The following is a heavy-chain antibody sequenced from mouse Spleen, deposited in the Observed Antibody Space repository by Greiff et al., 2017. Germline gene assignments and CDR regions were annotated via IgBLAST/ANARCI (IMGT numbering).Heavy chain of an antibody. CDR1: GYTFTSYW. V-gene: IGHV1-53*01. CDR2: INPSNGGT. CDR3: ARSGYGYDGDFDY. D-gene: IGHD2-2*01. J-gene: IGHJ2*01. Sequence: QVQLKQPGTELVKPGASVKLSCKASGYTFTSYWMHWVKQRPGQGLEWIGNINPSNGGTNYNEKFKSKATLTVDKSSSTAYMQLSSLTSEDSAVYYCARSGYGYDGDFDYWGQGTTLTVSS.